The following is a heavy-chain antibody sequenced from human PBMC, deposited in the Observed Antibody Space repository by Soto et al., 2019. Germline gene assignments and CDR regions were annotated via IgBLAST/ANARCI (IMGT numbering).Heavy chain of an antibody. CDR3: ARDLFLVVPPPMFYGLDV. V-gene: IGHV6-1*01. J-gene: IGHJ6*02. Sequence: SQTLSLTCVISGDSVSTDSAAWNWIRQSPSRGLEWLGRTYYRAQWYKDYAKSVKSRLTINPDTSKNQFSLQLNSVTPEDTAVYYCARDLFLVVPPPMFYGLDVWGQGTTVTVSS. CDR1: GDSVSTDSAA. CDR2: TYYRAQWYK. D-gene: IGHD2-2*01.